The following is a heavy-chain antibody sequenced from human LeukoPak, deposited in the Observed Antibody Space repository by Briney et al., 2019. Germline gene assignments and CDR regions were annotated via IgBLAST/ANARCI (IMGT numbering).Heavy chain of an antibody. CDR2: ISYDGSNK. CDR3: AKDLGSGIPPTYFDY. V-gene: IGHV3-30*18. Sequence: PGGSLRLSCAASGFTFSGYGMHWVRQAPGKGLEWVALISYDGSNKYYADSVKGRFTISRDNSKNTLYLQMNSLRAEDTAVYYCAKDLGSGIPPTYFDYWGQGTLVTVSS. J-gene: IGHJ4*02. CDR1: GFTFSGYG. D-gene: IGHD3-10*01.